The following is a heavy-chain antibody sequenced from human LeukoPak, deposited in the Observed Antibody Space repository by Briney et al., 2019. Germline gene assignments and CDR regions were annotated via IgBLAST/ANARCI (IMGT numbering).Heavy chain of an antibody. CDR2: IYSGGST. Sequence: GGSLRLSCAASEFSVGSNYMTWVRQAPGKGLEWVSLIYSGGSTYYADSVKGRFTISRDNSKNTLYLQMNSLRADDTAVYYCANSGLNRFEYWGQGALVTVSS. V-gene: IGHV3-66*01. CDR3: ANSGLNRFEY. D-gene: IGHD2-15*01. CDR1: EFSVGSNY. J-gene: IGHJ4*02.